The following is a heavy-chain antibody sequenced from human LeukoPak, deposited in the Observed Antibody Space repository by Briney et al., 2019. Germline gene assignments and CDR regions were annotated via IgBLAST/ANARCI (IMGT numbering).Heavy chain of an antibody. Sequence: ASVKVSCTASGGTFSSYAISWVRQAPGQGLEWMGRIIPILGIANYAQKFQGRVTITADKSTTTAYMELSSLRSEDTAVYYCASLLTTVANYYYYGMDVWGQGTTVTVSS. J-gene: IGHJ6*02. CDR3: ASLLTTVANYYYYGMDV. CDR2: IIPILGIA. V-gene: IGHV1-69*04. D-gene: IGHD4-23*01. CDR1: GGTFSSYA.